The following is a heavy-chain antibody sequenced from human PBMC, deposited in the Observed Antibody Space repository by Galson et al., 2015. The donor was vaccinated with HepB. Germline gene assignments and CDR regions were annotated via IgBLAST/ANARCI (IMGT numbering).Heavy chain of an antibody. D-gene: IGHD2-2*01. CDR1: GYTFTGYY. V-gene: IGHV1-2*02. CDR3: ASSFRRVPDPNDAFDI. CDR2: INPNSGGT. Sequence: SVKVSCKASGYTFTGYYIHWVRQAPGQGLEWMGWINPNSGGTNYAQKFQGRVTMTRDTSISTAYMELSRLRSDDTAVYYCASSFRRVPDPNDAFDIWGQGTMVTVSS. J-gene: IGHJ3*02.